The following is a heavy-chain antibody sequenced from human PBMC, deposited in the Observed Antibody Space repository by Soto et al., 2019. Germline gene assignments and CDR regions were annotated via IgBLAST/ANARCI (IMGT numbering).Heavy chain of an antibody. J-gene: IGHJ4*02. CDR1: GDSISSSNW. Sequence: SETLSLTCAVSGDSISSSNWWSWVRQAPGKGLEWIGEIYHSGATTYNPSLKSRATISVDPSNNRFSLKMTSVTAADTAVYFCARDLGTGTDYWGRGTLVNRLL. V-gene: IGHV4-4*02. CDR2: IYHSGAT. CDR3: ARDLGTGTDY.